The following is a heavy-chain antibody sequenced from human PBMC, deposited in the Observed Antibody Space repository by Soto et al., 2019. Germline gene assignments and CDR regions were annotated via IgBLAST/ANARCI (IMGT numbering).Heavy chain of an antibody. CDR1: GGSISYW. CDR3: AKHVTMSGTRGYDY. CDR2: ISQNGGT. J-gene: IGHJ4*02. V-gene: IGHV4-4*02. D-gene: IGHD3-3*01. Sequence: SETLSLTCAFSGGSISYWMSWVRQPPGKGLEWIGEISQNGGTNYTPSLKSRVSISIDKSRNEISLKLTSVTAADTAVYYCAKHVTMSGTRGYDYWGQGSLVTVSS.